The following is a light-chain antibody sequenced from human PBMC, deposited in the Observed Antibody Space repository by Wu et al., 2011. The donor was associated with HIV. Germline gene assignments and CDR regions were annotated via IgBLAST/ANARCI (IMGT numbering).Light chain of an antibody. Sequence: ATLSCRASQSVSSSYLAWYQQKPGQAPRLLIYGTSSRATGIPDRFSGSGSGTDFTLTIIRLEPEDFAVYYCQHYGSSPGTFGQGTKVEVK. J-gene: IGKJ1*01. CDR3: QHYGSSPGT. CDR1: QSVSSSY. V-gene: IGKV3-20*01. CDR2: GTS.